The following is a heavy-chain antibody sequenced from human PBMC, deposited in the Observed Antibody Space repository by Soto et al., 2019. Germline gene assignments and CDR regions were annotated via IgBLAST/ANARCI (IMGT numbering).Heavy chain of an antibody. CDR1: GFTFSSYS. CDR2: ISSSSSYI. J-gene: IGHJ6*02. D-gene: IGHD1-26*01. CDR3: ERDYWWELYYYYYGMDV. Sequence: PGGSLRLSCAASGFTFSSYSMNWVRQAPGKGLEWVSSISSSSSYIYYADSVKGRFTISRDNAKNSLYLQMNSLRAEDTAVYYCERDYWWELYYYYYGMDVWGQGTTVTVSS. V-gene: IGHV3-21*01.